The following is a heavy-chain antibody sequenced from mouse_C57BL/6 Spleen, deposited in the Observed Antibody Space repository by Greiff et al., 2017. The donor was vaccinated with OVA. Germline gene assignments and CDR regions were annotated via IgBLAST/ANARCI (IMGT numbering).Heavy chain of an antibody. J-gene: IGHJ2*01. V-gene: IGHV1-55*01. CDR3: ARGGYYYGSSYPWYFDY. CDR1: GYTFTSYW. CDR2: IYPGSGST. D-gene: IGHD1-1*01. Sequence: QVQLKQPGAELVKPGASVKMSCKASGYTFTSYWITWVKQRPGQGLEWIGDIYPGSGSTNYNEKFKSKATLTVDTSSSTAYMQLSSLTSEDSAVYYCARGGYYYGSSYPWYFDYWGQGTTLTVSS.